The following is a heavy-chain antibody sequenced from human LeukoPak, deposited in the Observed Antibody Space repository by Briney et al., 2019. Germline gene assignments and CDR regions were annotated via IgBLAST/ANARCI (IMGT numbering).Heavy chain of an antibody. D-gene: IGHD3-3*02. CDR3: ARGASRISWPGIDY. CDR1: GFTVSSNL. CDR2: SYSAGAT. J-gene: IGHJ4*02. Sequence: GGSLRLSCAASGFTVSSNLMTWVRQSPGRGLEWLSSSYSAGATYYADSVKGRFTISRDHSNNSVSLQMTNLRVEDTAIYYCARGASRISWPGIDYWGQGTLVTVSS. V-gene: IGHV3-53*01.